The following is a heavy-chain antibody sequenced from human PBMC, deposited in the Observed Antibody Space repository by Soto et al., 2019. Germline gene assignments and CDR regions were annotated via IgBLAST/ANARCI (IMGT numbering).Heavy chain of an antibody. D-gene: IGHD6-19*01. CDR1: GYTFTSYG. CDR2: ISAYNGNT. Sequence: GASVKVSCKASGYTFTSYGISWVRQAPGQGLEWMGWISAYNGNTNYAQKLQGRVTMTTDTSTSTAYMELRSLRSDDTAVYYCARVGGEQWLFFYYGMDVWGQGTTVTVSS. CDR3: ARVGGEQWLFFYYGMDV. V-gene: IGHV1-18*01. J-gene: IGHJ6*02.